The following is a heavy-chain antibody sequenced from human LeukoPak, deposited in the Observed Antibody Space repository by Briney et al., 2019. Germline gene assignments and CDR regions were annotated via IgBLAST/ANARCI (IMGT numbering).Heavy chain of an antibody. D-gene: IGHD3-10*01. V-gene: IGHV3-7*03. CDR3: ARDQRLLWFGELMYYFDY. J-gene: IGHJ4*02. CDR1: GFTFSSYW. Sequence: GGSLRLSCAASGFTFSSYWMSWVRQAPGEGLVWVANIKQDGSEKYYVDSVKGRFTISRDNAKNSLYLQMNSLRAEDTAVYYCARDQRLLWFGELMYYFDYWGQGTLVTVSS. CDR2: IKQDGSEK.